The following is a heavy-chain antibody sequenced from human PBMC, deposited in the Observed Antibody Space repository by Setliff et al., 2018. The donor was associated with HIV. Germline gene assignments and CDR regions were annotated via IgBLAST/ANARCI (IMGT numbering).Heavy chain of an antibody. V-gene: IGHV4-34*01. CDR3: ARGGGYDRSGYYPFDY. CDR2: INHSGST. Sequence: PSETLSLTCAVYGGSLSGCHWSWIRQSPEKGLEWIGEINHSGSTNYNPSLKSRVTMSVDTSKNQFSLKLSSVTAADTAVYYCARGGGYDRSGYYPFDYWGQGTPVTVSS. CDR1: GGSLSGCH. D-gene: IGHD3-22*01. J-gene: IGHJ4*02.